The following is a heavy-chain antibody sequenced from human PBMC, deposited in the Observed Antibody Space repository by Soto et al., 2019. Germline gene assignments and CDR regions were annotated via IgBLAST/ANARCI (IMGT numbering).Heavy chain of an antibody. CDR1: GFTFSNYG. J-gene: IGHJ4*02. V-gene: IGHV3-30*18. CDR2: ISYDGSHK. CDR3: AKDGAPRYCGRSSCHPAGAY. Sequence: QVQLVESGGGVVQPGRSLRLSCAGSGFTFSNYGLHWVRQAPGKGLAWVAVISYDGSHKYYADSVKGRFTISRDNSNNMLYLQMDSLRAEDTAVYYCAKDGAPRYCGRSSCHPAGAYLGQGTLGTVSS. D-gene: IGHD2-15*01.